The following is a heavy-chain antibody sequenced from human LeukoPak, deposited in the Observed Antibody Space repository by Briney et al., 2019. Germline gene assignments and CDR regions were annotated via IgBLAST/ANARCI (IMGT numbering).Heavy chain of an antibody. J-gene: IGHJ6*03. CDR1: GFTFSIYA. CDR3: ARAYYGGNSGLYYYMDV. Sequence: GGSLRLSCAASGFTFSIYAMSWVRQAPGKGLEWVSAISGSGSTAYYADSVKGRFTISRDKNTLYLQMNSLRAEDTAVYYCARAYYGGNSGLYYYMDVWGKGTTVTVSS. CDR2: ISGSGSTA. D-gene: IGHD4-23*01. V-gene: IGHV3-23*01.